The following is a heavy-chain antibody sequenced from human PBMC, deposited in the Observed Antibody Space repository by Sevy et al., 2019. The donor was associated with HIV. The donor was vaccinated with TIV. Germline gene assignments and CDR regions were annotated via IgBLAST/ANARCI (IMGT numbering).Heavy chain of an antibody. Sequence: GGSLRLSCAASGFTFSSYAMSWVRRAPVKGLEWVSALSGSGGSTHYADSVKGRFTISRDNSKNELYLQMNSLRAEDTAVYYCAKDREWLQHHDAFDIWGQGTMVTVSS. V-gene: IGHV3-23*01. D-gene: IGHD5-12*01. CDR3: AKDREWLQHHDAFDI. J-gene: IGHJ3*02. CDR1: GFTFSSYA. CDR2: LSGSGGST.